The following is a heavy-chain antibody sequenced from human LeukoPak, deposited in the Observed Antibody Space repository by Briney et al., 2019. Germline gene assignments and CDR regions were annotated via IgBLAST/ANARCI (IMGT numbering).Heavy chain of an antibody. J-gene: IGHJ4*02. CDR1: GGSISSYY. CDR2: IYYSGST. Sequence: PSESLSLTCTVSGGSISSYYWSWIRQPPGKGLEWIGSIYYSGSTYYNPSLKSRVTISVDTSKNQFSLKLSSVTAADTAVYYCASLPEIPDYYDSSGYRYNWGQGTLVTVSS. CDR3: ASLPEIPDYYDSSGYRYN. V-gene: IGHV4-59*05. D-gene: IGHD3-22*01.